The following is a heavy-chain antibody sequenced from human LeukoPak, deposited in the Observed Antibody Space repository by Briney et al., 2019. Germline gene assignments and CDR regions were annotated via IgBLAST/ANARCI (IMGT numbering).Heavy chain of an antibody. CDR3: ARQGSYFDY. CDR2: IYPGDSDT. J-gene: IGHJ4*02. V-gene: IGHV5-51*07. CDR1: GYSFTSYW. Sequence: GESLKISCEGSGYSFTSYWIAWVHQMPGKGLEWMGIIYPGDSDTRYSPSFQGQVTISADKSISTAYLQWSSLKASGTAMYYCARQGSYFDYWAQGTLVTVSS.